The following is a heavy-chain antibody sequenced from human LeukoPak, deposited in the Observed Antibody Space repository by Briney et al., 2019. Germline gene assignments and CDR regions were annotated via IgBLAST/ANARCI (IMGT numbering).Heavy chain of an antibody. CDR1: GFTFTSYA. D-gene: IGHD6-19*01. J-gene: IGHJ6*02. CDR3: AKASWSSGHSFGYGMDV. Sequence: GGSLRLSCAASGFTFTSYAMSWVRQVPEKGVERGSAISVGGVTTYYADSVKGRFTLSRDNSKNPLYLQLNSLRSEDTAIYYCAKASWSSGHSFGYGMDVWGQGTTVTVSS. V-gene: IGHV3-23*01. CDR2: ISVGGVTT.